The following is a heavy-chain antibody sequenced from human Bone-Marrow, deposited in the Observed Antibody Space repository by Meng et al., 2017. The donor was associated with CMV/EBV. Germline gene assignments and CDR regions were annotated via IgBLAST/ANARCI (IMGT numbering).Heavy chain of an antibody. CDR1: GVSISTHY. Sequence: QVQPQQSGPGLVKPSETLSLTCRVSGVSISTHYGSWIRQTPGKGLEWIASIHYTGRADYSPSLKSRVTVSVDTSDSQLSLKLSSVTTADTAMYYCAERGGGYWGQGILVTVSS. CDR2: IHYTGRA. D-gene: IGHD1-1*01. V-gene: IGHV4-59*11. J-gene: IGHJ4*02. CDR3: AERGGGY.